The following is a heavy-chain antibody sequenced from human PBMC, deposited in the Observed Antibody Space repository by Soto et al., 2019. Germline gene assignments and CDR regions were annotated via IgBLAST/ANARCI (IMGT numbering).Heavy chain of an antibody. CDR3: ARAPTYYDFWSGYKYMDV. V-gene: IGHV3-7*01. D-gene: IGHD3-3*01. CDR2: IKHDGSEK. J-gene: IGHJ6*03. Sequence: ETLSLSCAASGFTFSSYWMSWVRQAPGKGLEWVANIKHDGSEKYYVDSVKGRFTISRDNAKNSLSLQMNSLRVEDTAVYYCARAPTYYDFWSGYKYMDVWGKGTTVTVS. CDR1: GFTFSSYW.